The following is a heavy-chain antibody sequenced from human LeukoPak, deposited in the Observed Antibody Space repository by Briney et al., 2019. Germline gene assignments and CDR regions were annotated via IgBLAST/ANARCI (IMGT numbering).Heavy chain of an antibody. V-gene: IGHV4-59*01. CDR2: IYYSGST. J-gene: IGHJ4*02. CDR1: GDSMSNYY. CDR3: ARVHYYGSGLSSYFDY. D-gene: IGHD3-10*01. Sequence: PSETLSLTCTVSGDSMSNYYWSWIRQPPGKGLEWIGYIYYSGSTKYNPSLKSRVIISVDTSKNQFSLRLSSVTAADTAVYYCARVHYYGSGLSSYFDYWGRGILVTVSS.